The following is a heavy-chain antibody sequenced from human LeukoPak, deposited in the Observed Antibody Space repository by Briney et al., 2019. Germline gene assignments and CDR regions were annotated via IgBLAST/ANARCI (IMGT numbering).Heavy chain of an antibody. V-gene: IGHV1-18*01. CDR1: GYTFTSYG. D-gene: IGHD1-1*01. Sequence: ASVKVSCKASGYTFTSYGISWVRQAPGQGLEWMGWISAYNGNTNYAQKLQGRATMTTDTSTSTAYMELRSLRSDDTAVYYCARDLSTTGTPKYGMDVWGQGTTVTVSS. CDR2: ISAYNGNT. CDR3: ARDLSTTGTPKYGMDV. J-gene: IGHJ6*02.